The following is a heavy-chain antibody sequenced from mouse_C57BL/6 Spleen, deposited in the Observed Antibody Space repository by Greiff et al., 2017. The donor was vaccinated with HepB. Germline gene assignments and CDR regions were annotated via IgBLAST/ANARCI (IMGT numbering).Heavy chain of an antibody. Sequence: QVQLQQPGAELVRPGSSVKLSCKASGYTFTSYWMHWVKQRPIQGLEWIGNIDPSDSETHYNQKFKDKATLTVDKSSSTAYMQLSSLTSEDSAVYYCAREVLYSNYPYFDYWGQGTTLTVSS. CDR2: IDPSDSET. D-gene: IGHD2-5*01. CDR3: AREVLYSNYPYFDY. J-gene: IGHJ2*01. V-gene: IGHV1-52*01. CDR1: GYTFTSYW.